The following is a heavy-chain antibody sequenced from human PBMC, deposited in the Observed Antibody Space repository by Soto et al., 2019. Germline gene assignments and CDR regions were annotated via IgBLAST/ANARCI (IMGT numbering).Heavy chain of an antibody. CDR3: ARDRQQPPDFDAFDI. CDR1: GFTFSSYG. Sequence: QVQLVESGGGVVQPGRSLRLSCAASGFTFSSYGMHWVRQAPGKGLEWVAVIWYDGSNKYYADSVKGRFTISRDNSKNPLYLQMNSLRAEDTAVYYCARDRQQPPDFDAFDIWGQGTMVTVSS. CDR2: IWYDGSNK. J-gene: IGHJ3*02. V-gene: IGHV3-33*01. D-gene: IGHD6-13*01.